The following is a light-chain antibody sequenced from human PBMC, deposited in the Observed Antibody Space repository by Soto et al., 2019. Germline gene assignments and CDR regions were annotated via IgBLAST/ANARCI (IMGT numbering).Light chain of an antibody. CDR1: QNIGTY. CDR2: AAS. CDR3: QQSYTTPLT. Sequence: DIQMTQSPSSLSAAVGDRVTITCRASQNIGTYSNWYQQKPGKGPKLLIYAASSLQSGVPSRFSGSGSGTDFTLTISSMQTADFANYHCQQSYTTPLTFGGGTKVDI. J-gene: IGKJ4*01. V-gene: IGKV1-39*01.